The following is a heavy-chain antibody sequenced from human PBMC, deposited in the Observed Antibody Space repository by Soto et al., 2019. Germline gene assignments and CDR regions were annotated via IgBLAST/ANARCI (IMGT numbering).Heavy chain of an antibody. CDR1: GASISTYY. Sequence: QVQLQESGPGLVKPSETLSLTCTVSGASISTYYWSWIRQPPGKGLEWIGYIYNSQTTNYNPSLKSRVTISVDTSKNHLSLKLSSVTAADTAVYYCAGGTGGIYEIYHWGQGTLVTVSS. CDR3: AGGTGGIYEIYH. J-gene: IGHJ4*02. D-gene: IGHD3-16*01. CDR2: IYNSQTT. V-gene: IGHV4-59*01.